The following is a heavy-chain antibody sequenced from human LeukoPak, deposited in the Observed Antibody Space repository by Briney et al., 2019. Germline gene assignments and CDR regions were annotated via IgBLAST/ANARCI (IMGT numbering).Heavy chain of an antibody. V-gene: IGHV1-8*03. CDR1: GYTFTSYD. J-gene: IGHJ5*02. Sequence: ASVKVSCKASGYTFTSYDINWERQATGQGLEWMGWMNPNSGNTGYAQKFQGRVTITRDTSISTAYMELSSLRSEDTAVYYCARSPGARIAARPRGWWFDPWGQGTLVTVSS. CDR2: MNPNSGNT. CDR3: ARSPGARIAARPRGWWFDP. D-gene: IGHD6-6*01.